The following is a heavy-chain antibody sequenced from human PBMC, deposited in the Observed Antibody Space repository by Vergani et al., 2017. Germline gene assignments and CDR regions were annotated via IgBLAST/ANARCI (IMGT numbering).Heavy chain of an antibody. CDR2: IYYSGST. J-gene: IGHJ5*02. D-gene: IGHD4-23*01. CDR3: GRHATVEGVVKLGGIDP. CDR1: GASLRSSNYY. Sequence: QLQLQESGPGLVKPSATLSLICSVSGASLRSSNYYWGWIRQPPGKGLEWIASIYYSGSTYYNPSLKSRVTISVDTSKNHFSLKLSSVTAADTAVYFCGRHATVEGVVKLGGIDPWGQGILVTVSS. V-gene: IGHV4-39*01.